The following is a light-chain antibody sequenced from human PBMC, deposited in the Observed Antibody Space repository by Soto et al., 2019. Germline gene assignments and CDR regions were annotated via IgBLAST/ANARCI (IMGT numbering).Light chain of an antibody. CDR1: SSDVGGYNY. J-gene: IGLJ1*01. CDR3: SSYTSSSTLV. Sequence: QSALTQPASVSGSPGQSITISCTGTSSDVGGYNYVSWYQQHPDKAPKLMIYEVSNRPSGVSNRFSGSKSGNTASLTISGLQAEDEADYYCSSYTSSSTLVFGTGTKATVL. V-gene: IGLV2-14*01. CDR2: EVS.